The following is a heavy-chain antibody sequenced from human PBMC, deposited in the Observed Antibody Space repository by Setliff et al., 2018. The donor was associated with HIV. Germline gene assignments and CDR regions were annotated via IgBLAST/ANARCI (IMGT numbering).Heavy chain of an antibody. V-gene: IGHV1-18*01. CDR1: GYTFTSYG. Sequence: ASVKVSCKASGYTFTSYGISWVRQAPGQGLEWMGWISAYNGNTNYAQKLQGRVTMTTDTSTSTAYMELRSLRSDDTAVYYCARAGPGSDQTMIVVVTHPREFDYWGQGTLVTVSS. CDR3: ARAGPGSDQTMIVVVTHPREFDY. CDR2: ISAYNGNT. J-gene: IGHJ4*02. D-gene: IGHD3-22*01.